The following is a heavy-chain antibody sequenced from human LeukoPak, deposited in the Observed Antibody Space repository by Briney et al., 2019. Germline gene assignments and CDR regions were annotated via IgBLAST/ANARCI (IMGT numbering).Heavy chain of an antibody. CDR1: GFTFDDYA. Sequence: PGGSLRLSCAASGFTFDDYAMHWVRQAPGKGLEWVSGISWNSGSIGYADSVKSRFTISRDNAKNSLYLQMNSLRAEDTALYYCAKGGSGGYYFDYWGQGTLVTVSS. CDR3: AKGGSGGYYFDY. V-gene: IGHV3-9*01. CDR2: ISWNSGSI. D-gene: IGHD6-19*01. J-gene: IGHJ4*02.